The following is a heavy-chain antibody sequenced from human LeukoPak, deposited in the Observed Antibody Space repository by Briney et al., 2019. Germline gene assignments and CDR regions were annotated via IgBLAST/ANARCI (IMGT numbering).Heavy chain of an antibody. CDR2: ISGSGGST. J-gene: IGHJ4*02. V-gene: IGHV3-23*01. Sequence: PGGSLRLSRAASGFTFSSYAMSWVRQAPGKGLEWVSAISGSGGSTYYADSVKGRFTISRDNSRNTLYLQMNSLRAEDTAVYYCAKVWREYYYDSSGYYGGVFDYWGQGTLVTVSS. D-gene: IGHD3-22*01. CDR3: AKVWREYYYDSSGYYGGVFDY. CDR1: GFTFSSYA.